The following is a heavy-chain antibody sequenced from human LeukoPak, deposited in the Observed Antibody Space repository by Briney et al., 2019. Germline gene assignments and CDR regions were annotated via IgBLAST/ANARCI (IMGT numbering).Heavy chain of an antibody. V-gene: IGHV1-24*01. CDR3: ATMDSSSGPRSYYYYYGMDV. Sequence: ASVKVSCKVSGYTLTELSMHWVRQAPGKGLEWMGGFDLEDGETIYAQKFQGRVTMTEDTSTDTAYMELSSLRSEDTAVYYCATMDSSSGPRSYYYYYGMDVWGQGTTVTVSS. CDR1: GYTLTELS. J-gene: IGHJ6*02. CDR2: FDLEDGET. D-gene: IGHD6-6*01.